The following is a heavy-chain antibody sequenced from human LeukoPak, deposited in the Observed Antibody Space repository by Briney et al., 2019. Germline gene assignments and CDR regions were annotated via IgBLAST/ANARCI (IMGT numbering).Heavy chain of an antibody. J-gene: IGHJ4*02. V-gene: IGHV4-34*01. CDR2: INHSGST. D-gene: IGHD3-10*01. CDR1: GGSFSGYY. CDR3: ARVGIYYGSGSYSFDY. Sequence: SETLSLTCAVYGGSFSGYYWSWIRQPPGKGLEWIGEINHSGSTNYNPSLKSRVTISVDTSKNQFSLKLSSVTAADTAVYYCARVGIYYGSGSYSFDYWGQGTLVTVSS.